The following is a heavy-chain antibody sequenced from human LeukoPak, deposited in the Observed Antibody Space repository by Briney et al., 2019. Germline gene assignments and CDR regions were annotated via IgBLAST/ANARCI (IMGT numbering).Heavy chain of an antibody. D-gene: IGHD6-13*01. CDR3: AREHELAAAGTELDY. CDR1: GGSFSGYY. V-gene: IGHV4-34*01. CDR2: INHSGST. J-gene: IGHJ4*02. Sequence: PSETLSLTCAVYGGSFSGYYWSWIRQPPGKGLEWVGEINHSGSTNYNPSLKSRVTISVDTSKNQFSLKLSSVTAAVTAVYYCAREHELAAAGTELDYWGQGTLVTVSS.